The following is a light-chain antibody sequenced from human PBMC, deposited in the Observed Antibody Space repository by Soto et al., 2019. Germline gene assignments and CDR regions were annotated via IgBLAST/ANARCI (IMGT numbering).Light chain of an antibody. Sequence: EIVLKHSLATLSSFAGDRVTLSCRASQYINTRLAWYQHRPGQSPRLLIYQTSLRAAGIPARFSAGGSGTDFTLTISDVQPEDFALYYCHQRQSWPRTFGQGSNV. CDR2: QTS. V-gene: IGKV3-11*01. CDR3: HQRQSWPRT. J-gene: IGKJ1*01. CDR1: QYINTR.